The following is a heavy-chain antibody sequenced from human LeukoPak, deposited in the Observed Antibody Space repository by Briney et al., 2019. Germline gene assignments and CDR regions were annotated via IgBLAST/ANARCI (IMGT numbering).Heavy chain of an antibody. V-gene: IGHV3-74*01. CDR2: INSDGSST. D-gene: IGHD1-26*01. Sequence: PGRSLSLSCAASGFTFSNYWMHWVRQVPGKGLVWVSRINSDGSSTTYADSVKGRFTISRDNSKNTLYLQMNSLRAEDTAVYYCAKKEGVGGPFDYWGQGTLVTVSS. CDR3: AKKEGVGGPFDY. J-gene: IGHJ4*02. CDR1: GFTFSNYW.